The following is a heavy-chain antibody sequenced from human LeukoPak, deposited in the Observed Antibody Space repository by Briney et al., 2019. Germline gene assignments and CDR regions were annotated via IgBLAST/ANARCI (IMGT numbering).Heavy chain of an antibody. J-gene: IGHJ6*03. CDR3: ARDRKYYYHMDV. Sequence: SETLSLTCTVSGGSISSSSHYWGWIRQPPGKGLEWIGSIYHSGSTYYDPSFKSRVTMSVDTSKNQFSLKLSSLTAADTAVYYCARDRKYYYHMDVWGKGTTVTVSS. CDR2: IYHSGST. V-gene: IGHV4-39*07. CDR1: GGSISSSSHY.